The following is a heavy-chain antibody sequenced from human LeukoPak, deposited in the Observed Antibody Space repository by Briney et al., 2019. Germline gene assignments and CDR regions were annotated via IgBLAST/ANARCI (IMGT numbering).Heavy chain of an antibody. CDR3: ATASGGYGPLDY. D-gene: IGHD3-10*01. Sequence: GRSLRLSCAASGFTFRSYGMHWVRQAPGKGLERMAVIWYDGSNKYYADSVKGRFTASRDNSKNTLYPQMNSLRADDTAVYYCATASGGYGPLDYWGQGTLVTVSS. J-gene: IGHJ4*02. V-gene: IGHV3-33*01. CDR1: GFTFRSYG. CDR2: IWYDGSNK.